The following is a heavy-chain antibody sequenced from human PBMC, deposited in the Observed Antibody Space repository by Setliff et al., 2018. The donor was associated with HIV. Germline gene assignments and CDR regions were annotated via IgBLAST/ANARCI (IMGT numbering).Heavy chain of an antibody. Sequence: GGSLRLSCAASGFSFSSYEMNWVRQAPGKGLEWVSYISSSGSTIYYADSVKGRFTISRDNAKNSLYLQMNSLRAEDTAVYYCASLYYYDSSGYPDDYWGQGTLVTVSS. D-gene: IGHD3-22*01. CDR2: ISSSGSTI. J-gene: IGHJ4*02. CDR3: ASLYYYDSSGYPDDY. V-gene: IGHV3-48*03. CDR1: GFSFSSYE.